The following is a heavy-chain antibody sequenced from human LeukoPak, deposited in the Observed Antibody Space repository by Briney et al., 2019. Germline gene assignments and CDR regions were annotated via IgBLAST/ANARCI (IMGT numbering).Heavy chain of an antibody. Sequence: PSETLSLTCTVSGGSINSGGYYWSWIRQLPGKGLEWIGYIYYSGSTYYLPSPKSRVSISVDTSENQFSLKLSSVTAADTAVYYCARSTVTTDPKDRRFDYWGQGTLVTVSS. CDR3: ARSTVTTDPKDRRFDY. D-gene: IGHD4-17*01. CDR1: GGSINSGGYY. V-gene: IGHV4-31*03. J-gene: IGHJ4*02. CDR2: IYYSGST.